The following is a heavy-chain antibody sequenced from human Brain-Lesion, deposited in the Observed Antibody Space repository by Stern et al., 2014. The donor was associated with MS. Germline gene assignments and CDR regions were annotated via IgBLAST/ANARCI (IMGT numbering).Heavy chain of an antibody. J-gene: IGHJ5*02. CDR2: IYYIGNT. CDR3: AGEEDIRYCSGGSCTGNWFDP. CDR1: GGSVSSTSYA. D-gene: IGHD2-15*01. V-gene: IGHV4-39*02. Sequence: VQLVQSGPGLVKPSETLSLTCTVAGGSVSSTSYAWAWTRQPPGKGLEWIGTIYYIGNTYYSPSLKSRLTISLDTSKNHFSLQLRSVTAADTAVYYCAGEEDIRYCSGGSCTGNWFDPWGQGTLVTVSS.